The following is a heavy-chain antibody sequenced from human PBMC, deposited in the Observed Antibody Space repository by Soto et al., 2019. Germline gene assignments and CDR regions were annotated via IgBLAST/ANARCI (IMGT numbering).Heavy chain of an antibody. Sequence: SETLSLTCPLSGGSIGRFDWSWIRQPPGGTLEWIGYIYASGTTTYNPSLESRVTMSVDMPNNEFSLDLTSVTAADTAVYYCARSHSFDGSIYHYYFDFWGQGTLVTVSS. CDR3: ARSHSFDGSIYHYYFDF. D-gene: IGHD3-3*02. V-gene: IGHV4-59*01. CDR2: IYASGTT. J-gene: IGHJ4*02. CDR1: GGSIGRFD.